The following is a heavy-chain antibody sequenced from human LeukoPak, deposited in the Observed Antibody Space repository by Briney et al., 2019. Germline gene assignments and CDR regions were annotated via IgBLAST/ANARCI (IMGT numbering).Heavy chain of an antibody. CDR3: ARAYHSSWYLNWFDP. CDR2: IYHNGNT. CDR1: GYSISSGYY. V-gene: IGHV4-38-2*02. J-gene: IGHJ5*02. Sequence: PSETLSLTCTVSGYSISSGYYWGWIRQPPRKGLEWIGSIYHNGNTYYNPSLKSRVTISVDTSKNEFSLKLSSVTAADTAVYYCARAYHSSWYLNWFDPWGQGTLVTVSS. D-gene: IGHD6-13*01.